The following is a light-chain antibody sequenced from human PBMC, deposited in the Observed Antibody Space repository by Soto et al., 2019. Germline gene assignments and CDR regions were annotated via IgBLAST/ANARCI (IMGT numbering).Light chain of an antibody. V-gene: IGKV3-11*01. Sequence: EIVLTQSPATLSLSPGERATLSCRASQSISSYLGWYQQKPGQAPRLLIYDASNRASGIPARFSGSGSVTDFTLTIGSLEPEDFAVYYCQQRSDWPITFGQGTRLEIK. CDR2: DAS. CDR1: QSISSY. CDR3: QQRSDWPIT. J-gene: IGKJ5*01.